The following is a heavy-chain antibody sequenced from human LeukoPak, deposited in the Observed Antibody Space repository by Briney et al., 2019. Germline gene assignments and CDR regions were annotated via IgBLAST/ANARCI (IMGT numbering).Heavy chain of an antibody. CDR3: ARPGYGCSSTSCPRYAFDI. D-gene: IGHD2-2*01. CDR1: GGSISSSSYY. V-gene: IGHV4-39*01. J-gene: IGHJ3*02. CDR2: IYYSGST. Sequence: SETLSLTCTVSGGSISSSSYYWGWIRQPPGKGLEWIGSIYYSGSTYYNPSLKSRVTISVDTSKNQFSLKLSSVTAADTAVYYCARPGYGCSSTSCPRYAFDIWGQGTMVTVSS.